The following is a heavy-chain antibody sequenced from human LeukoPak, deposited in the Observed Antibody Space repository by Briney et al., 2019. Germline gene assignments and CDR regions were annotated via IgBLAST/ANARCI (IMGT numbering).Heavy chain of an antibody. D-gene: IGHD3-10*01. J-gene: IGHJ5*02. V-gene: IGHV4-34*01. Sequence: SETLSLTCAVYGGSFSGYYWSWIRQPPGKGLEWIGEINHSGSTNYNPSLKSRVTISVDTSKNQFSLKLSSVTAADTAVYYCAGGPENYYGSGSRGWFDPWGQGTLVTVSS. CDR3: AGGPENYYGSGSRGWFDP. CDR2: INHSGST. CDR1: GGSFSGYY.